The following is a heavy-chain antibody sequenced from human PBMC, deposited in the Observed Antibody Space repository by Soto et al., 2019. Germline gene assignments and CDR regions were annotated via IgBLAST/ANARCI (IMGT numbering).Heavy chain of an antibody. CDR3: ATGDIRYFDWLTYYGMDV. CDR2: FDPEDGET. D-gene: IGHD3-9*01. V-gene: IGHV1-24*01. CDR1: GYTLTELS. Sequence: ASVKVSCKVSGYTLTELSMHWVRQAPGKGLEWMGGFDPEDGETIYAQKFQGRVTMTEDTSTDTAYMELSSLRSEDTAVYYCATGDIRYFDWLTYYGMDVWGQGTTVTSP. J-gene: IGHJ6*02.